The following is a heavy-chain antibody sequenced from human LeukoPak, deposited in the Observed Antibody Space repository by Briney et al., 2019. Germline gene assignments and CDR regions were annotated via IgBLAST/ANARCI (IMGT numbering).Heavy chain of an antibody. D-gene: IGHD6-13*01. V-gene: IGHV4-38-2*02. J-gene: IGHJ4*02. CDR1: GSSMSSDYY. CDR2: ISDSGSS. CDR3: ARLSSSWLDY. Sequence: SETLSLTCTVSGSSMSSDYYWGWIRQPPGKGLEWIGSISDSGSSYYNPSLKSRVVISVDPSQKQFSLKVTSVTAADTAVYYCARLSSSWLDYWGQGTLVTVSS.